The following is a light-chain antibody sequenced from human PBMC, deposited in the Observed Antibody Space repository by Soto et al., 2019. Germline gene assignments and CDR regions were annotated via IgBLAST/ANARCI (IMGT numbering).Light chain of an antibody. J-gene: IGLJ2*01. CDR1: SSDVGGYNY. CDR2: DVS. V-gene: IGLV2-14*01. Sequence: QSALTQPASVSGSPGQSITISCTRTSSDVGGYNYVSWYQQHPGKAPKLMIYDVSNRPSGVSNRFSGSKSANTASLTISGLQADDDADYYCCSYTSSSTPVVFGGGTKVTVL. CDR3: CSYTSSSTPVV.